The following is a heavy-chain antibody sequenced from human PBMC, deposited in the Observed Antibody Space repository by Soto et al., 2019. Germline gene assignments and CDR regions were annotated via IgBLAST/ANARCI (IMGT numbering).Heavy chain of an antibody. Sequence: ASVKVSCKASGYTFTGYYMHWVRQAPGQGLEWLGWFNPNSGGTNYAQKFQGWVTMTRDTSISTAYMELSRLRFDDTAVYYFARAGLLRYFDWLPSRYYFDYWGQGTLVTVSS. V-gene: IGHV1-2*04. CDR2: FNPNSGGT. CDR3: ARAGLLRYFDWLPSRYYFDY. CDR1: GYTFTGYY. D-gene: IGHD3-9*01. J-gene: IGHJ4*02.